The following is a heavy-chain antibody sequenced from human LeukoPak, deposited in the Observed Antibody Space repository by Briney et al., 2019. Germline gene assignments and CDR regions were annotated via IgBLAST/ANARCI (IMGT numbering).Heavy chain of an antibody. J-gene: IGHJ4*02. CDR1: GFSFDDYG. CDR2: INWNGGST. Sequence: GGSLRLSCAASGFSFDDYGMSWVRQAPGKGLEWVSGINWNGGSTSYADSVKGRFTISRDNAKNSLYLQMNSLRAEDTALYYCARMGLWFGEFLSYFDYWGQGTLVTVSS. V-gene: IGHV3-20*04. D-gene: IGHD3-10*01. CDR3: ARMGLWFGEFLSYFDY.